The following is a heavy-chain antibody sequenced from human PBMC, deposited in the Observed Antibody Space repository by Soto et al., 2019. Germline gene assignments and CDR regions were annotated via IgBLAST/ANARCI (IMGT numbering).Heavy chain of an antibody. J-gene: IGHJ4*02. CDR1: GFTFSSYS. V-gene: IGHV3-21*01. CDR3: ARLIQPPLFHFAY. CDR2: ISSSSSYI. D-gene: IGHD5-18*01. Sequence: GGSLRLSCAASGFTFSSYSMNWVRQAPGKGLEWVSSISSSSSYIYYAASVKGRFTISRDNAKNSLYLQMNSLRAEDTAVYYCARLIQPPLFHFAYPGQRSLVLVSS.